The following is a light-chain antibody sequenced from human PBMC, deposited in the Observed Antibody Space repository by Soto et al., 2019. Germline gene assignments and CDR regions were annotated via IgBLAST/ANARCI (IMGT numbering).Light chain of an antibody. CDR1: QSVSTY. J-gene: IGKJ5*01. CDR3: QQRSKWPIT. Sequence: EIVLTQSPATLSLSTGGRAALSCRASQSVSTYLAWYQQKPGQAPRLFIYDASNRATGIPARFSGSGSGTDFTLTISSLEPEDFAVYYCQQRSKWPITFGQGTRLEIK. V-gene: IGKV3-11*01. CDR2: DAS.